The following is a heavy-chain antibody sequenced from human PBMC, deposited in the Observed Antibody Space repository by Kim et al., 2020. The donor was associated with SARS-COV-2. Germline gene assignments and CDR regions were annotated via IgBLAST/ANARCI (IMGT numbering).Heavy chain of an antibody. CDR3: ARVSITIFGVVNWFAP. CDR2: SSAYNGNT. D-gene: IGHD3-3*01. V-gene: IGHV1-18*01. CDR1: GYTFTSYG. Sequence: ASVKVSCKASGYTFTSYGISWVRQAPGQGLEWMGWSSAYNGNTNYAQKLQGRVTMTTDTSTSTAYMELRSLRSDDTAVYYCARVSITIFGVVNWFAPWGQGTLVTVSS. J-gene: IGHJ5*02.